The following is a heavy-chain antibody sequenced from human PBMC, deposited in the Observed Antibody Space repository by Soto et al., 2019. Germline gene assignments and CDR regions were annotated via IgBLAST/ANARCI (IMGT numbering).Heavy chain of an antibody. CDR1: GDSVSSSSAA. CDR2: TYYRSKWYN. CDR3: ARFFSQDSSGWPGYYYYGMDV. Sequence: PSQTLSLTCAISGDSVSSSSAAWNWIRQSPSRGLEWLGRTYYRSKWYNDYAVSVKSRITINPDTSKNQFSLQLNSVTPEDTAVYYCARFFSQDSSGWPGYYYYGMDVWGQGTTVTVSS. J-gene: IGHJ6*02. D-gene: IGHD6-19*01. V-gene: IGHV6-1*01.